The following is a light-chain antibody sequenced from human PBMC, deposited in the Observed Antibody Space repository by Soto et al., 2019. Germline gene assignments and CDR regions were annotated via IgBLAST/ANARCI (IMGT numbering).Light chain of an antibody. CDR1: QGISS. Sequence: DLQMTQSPSSLSASVGDRVTITCRASQGISSLAWYQQRPGKVPKVLIYAASTLHSGVPSRFSGSGSGTDFTLTISNVQPEDVATYYCQNYYNAPETFGQGTKVEIK. CDR3: QNYYNAPET. J-gene: IGKJ1*01. V-gene: IGKV1-27*01. CDR2: AAS.